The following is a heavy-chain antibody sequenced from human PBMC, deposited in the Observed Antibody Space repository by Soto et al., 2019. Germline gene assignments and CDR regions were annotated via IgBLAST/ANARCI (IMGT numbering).Heavy chain of an antibody. Sequence: ASVKVSCKASGYTFTSYDINWVRQATGQGLEWMGWMNPNSGNTDYAQKFQGRVTMTRDTSTSTAYMELSSLRSEDTAVYYCARELAAAGTSADNYYYYGMDVWGQGTTVTVSS. V-gene: IGHV1-8*01. CDR3: ARELAAAGTSADNYYYYGMDV. D-gene: IGHD6-13*01. CDR2: MNPNSGNT. CDR1: GYTFTSYD. J-gene: IGHJ6*02.